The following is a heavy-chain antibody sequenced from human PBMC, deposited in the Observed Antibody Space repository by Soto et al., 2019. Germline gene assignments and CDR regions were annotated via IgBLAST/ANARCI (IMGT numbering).Heavy chain of an antibody. Sequence: GGSLRLSCEACGFTFNGFDMHWVRQPTGKGLEWVSTIGAAGDTYYAVSVKGRFTISRDNAKNSLSLQMNSMRAGDTAVYFCARGQEVGAHFFDSWGQGTQVTVSS. CDR2: IGAAGDT. CDR1: GFTFNGFD. V-gene: IGHV3-13*01. CDR3: ARGQEVGAHFFDS. D-gene: IGHD2-15*01. J-gene: IGHJ4*02.